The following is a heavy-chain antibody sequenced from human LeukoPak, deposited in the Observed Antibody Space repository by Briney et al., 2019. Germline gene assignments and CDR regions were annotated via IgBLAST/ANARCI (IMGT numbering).Heavy chain of an antibody. V-gene: IGHV3-30*18. CDR2: ISYDGSNK. CDR1: GFTFSSYG. J-gene: IGHJ4*02. D-gene: IGHD6-19*01. Sequence: GGSLRLSCAASGFTFSSYGMHWVRQAPGKGLEWVAVISYDGSNKYYADSVKGRFTISRDNSKNTLYLQMNSLRAEDTAVYYCAKDGDMYSSGWYEDYWGQGTLVTVSS. CDR3: AKDGDMYSSGWYEDY.